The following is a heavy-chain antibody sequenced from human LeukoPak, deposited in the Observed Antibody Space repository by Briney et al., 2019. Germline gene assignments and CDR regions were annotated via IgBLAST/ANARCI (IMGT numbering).Heavy chain of an antibody. CDR2: INPSFNPGVDVT. CDR1: GYTFSSYH. D-gene: IGHD1-26*01. CDR3: ARAWESIAGYYFDY. J-gene: IGHJ4*02. V-gene: IGHV1-46*01. Sequence: ASVNVSCKASGYTFSSYHIHWVRPAPGQGLEWMGKINPSFNPGVDVTSYAQKFQGRVTMTRDISTNTVYMELSSLTSEDTAVYYCARAWESIAGYYFDYWGQGTLVTVSS.